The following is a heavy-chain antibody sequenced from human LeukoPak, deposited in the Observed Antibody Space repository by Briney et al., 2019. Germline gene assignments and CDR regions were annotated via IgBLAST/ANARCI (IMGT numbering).Heavy chain of an antibody. J-gene: IGHJ6*04. V-gene: IGHV3-9*01. CDR1: GFTFDDYA. CDR3: AELGITMIGGV. D-gene: IGHD3-10*02. CDR2: ISWNSGSI. Sequence: GGSLRLSCAASGFTFDDYAMHWVRQPPGKGLEWVSGISWNSGSIGYADSVKGLFTISRDNDKTSLYLQMNSLRAEDTAVYYCAELGITMIGGVWGKGTTVTISS.